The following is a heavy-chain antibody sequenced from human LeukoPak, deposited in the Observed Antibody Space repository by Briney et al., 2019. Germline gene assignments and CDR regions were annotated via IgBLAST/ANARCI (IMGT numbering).Heavy chain of an antibody. CDR3: PRDGSLRSPPL. V-gene: IGHV3-11*01. CDR2: ISSSSGSNK. Sequence: PGGTLRLSCAASGFTFSGYYMSWIRQAPGKGLEWVSYISSSSGSNKYYADSVRGRFTVSRDNAKNSLYLEMDSLRAEDTAVYYCPRDGSLRSPPLWGQGTLVTVSS. J-gene: IGHJ4*02. D-gene: IGHD1-14*01. CDR1: GFTFSGYY.